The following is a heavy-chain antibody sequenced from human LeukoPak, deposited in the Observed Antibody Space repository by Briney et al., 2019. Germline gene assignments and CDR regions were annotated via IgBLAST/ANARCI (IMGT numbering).Heavy chain of an antibody. CDR2: IYYSGST. CDR1: GGSISRSSYY. D-gene: IGHD2-2*01. V-gene: IGHV4-39*01. CDR3: ARPQGYQLLDFEY. Sequence: PSETLSLTCTVSGGSISRSSYYWGWLRQPPGKGLEGIGSIYYSGSTYYNPSLKSRVTISVDTSKNQFSLKLSSVTAADTAVYYCARPQGYQLLDFEYWGQGTLVTVSS. J-gene: IGHJ4*02.